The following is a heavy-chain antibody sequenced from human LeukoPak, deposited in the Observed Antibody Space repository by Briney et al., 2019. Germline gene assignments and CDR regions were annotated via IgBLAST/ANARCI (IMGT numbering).Heavy chain of an antibody. V-gene: IGHV3-72*01. J-gene: IGHJ4*02. CDR2: IRGKNNNYTA. CDR3: ARDANGSPDY. Sequence: GGSLRLSCAAPGLNFRGYFMDWVRQAPGKGLEWVGRIRGKNNNYTAEYAASVKGRFIISRDDSTNSLSLQMNSLKTEDTAIYYCARDANGSPDYWGQGTLVTVSS. CDR1: GLNFRGYF. D-gene: IGHD1-26*01.